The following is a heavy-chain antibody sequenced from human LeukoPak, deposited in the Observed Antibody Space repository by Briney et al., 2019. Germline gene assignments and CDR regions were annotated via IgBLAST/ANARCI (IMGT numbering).Heavy chain of an antibody. CDR1: GGSISSSSYY. CDR2: IYYSGTT. Sequence: PSETLSLTCTVSGGSISSSSYYWGWIRQPPGKGLEWIGSIYYSGTTYYNSSLKSRVTISVDTSKNQFSLKVTSVTAADTAVYYCVRKRGYYFDSWGQGTLVTVSS. V-gene: IGHV4-39*01. CDR3: VRKRGYYFDS. D-gene: IGHD3-22*01. J-gene: IGHJ4*02.